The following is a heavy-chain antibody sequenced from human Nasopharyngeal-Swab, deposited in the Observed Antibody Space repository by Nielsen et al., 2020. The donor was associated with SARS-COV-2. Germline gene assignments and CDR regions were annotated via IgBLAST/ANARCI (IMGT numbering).Heavy chain of an antibody. CDR1: GFTFSSYG. D-gene: IGHD2-15*01. J-gene: IGHJ6*02. Sequence: GGSLRLSCSASGFTFSSYGMHWVRQAPGKGLEWVAVIWYDGSNKYYADSVKGRFTISRDNSKNTLYLQMNSLRAEDTAVYYCARDQPTPHYYYYGMDVWGRGTTVTVSS. CDR3: ARDQPTPHYYYYGMDV. CDR2: IWYDGSNK. V-gene: IGHV3-33*08.